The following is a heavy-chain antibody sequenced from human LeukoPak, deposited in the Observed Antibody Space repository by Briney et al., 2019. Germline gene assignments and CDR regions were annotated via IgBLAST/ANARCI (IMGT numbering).Heavy chain of an antibody. D-gene: IGHD4-17*01. V-gene: IGHV3-30-3*01. Sequence: GGSLRLSCAASGFTFSNYAMHWVRQAPGKGLEWVAVLSYDGSKKYYADSVKGRSTISRDNSKNTLYLQVNSLRVEDTAMYYCARVDDGDYLRYHFDLWGQGTLVTVSA. CDR1: GFTFSNYA. CDR2: LSYDGSKK. CDR3: ARVDDGDYLRYHFDL. J-gene: IGHJ4*02.